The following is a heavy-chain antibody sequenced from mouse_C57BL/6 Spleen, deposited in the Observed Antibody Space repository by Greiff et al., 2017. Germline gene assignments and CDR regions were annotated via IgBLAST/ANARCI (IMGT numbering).Heavy chain of an antibody. Sequence: EVQLVESGGGLVKPGGSLKLSCAASGFTFSSYAMSWVRQNPEKRLEWVATISDGGSYTYYPDNVKGRFTISRDNAKNNLYLQVSHLKSEDTAMYYCARGGSQDAMDYWGQGTSVTVSS. CDR1: GFTFSSYA. CDR2: ISDGGSYT. CDR3: ARGGSQDAMDY. V-gene: IGHV5-4*01. J-gene: IGHJ4*01.